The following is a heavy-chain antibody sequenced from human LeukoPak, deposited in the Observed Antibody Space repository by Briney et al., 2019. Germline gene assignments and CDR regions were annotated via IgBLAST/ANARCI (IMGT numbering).Heavy chain of an antibody. J-gene: IGHJ4*02. CDR2: IKQDGSEK. V-gene: IGHV3-7*01. CDR3: AGRLLDDFWSGYYRH. Sequence: GGSLRLSCAASGFTFSSYWMSWVRQAPGKGLEWVANIKQDGSEKYYVDSVKGRFTISRDNAKNSLYLQMNSLRAEDTAVYYCAGRLLDDFWSGYYRHWGQGTLVTVSS. CDR1: GFTFSSYW. D-gene: IGHD3-3*01.